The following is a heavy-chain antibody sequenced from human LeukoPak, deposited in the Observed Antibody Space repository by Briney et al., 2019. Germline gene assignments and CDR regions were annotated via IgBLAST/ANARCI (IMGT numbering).Heavy chain of an antibody. J-gene: IGHJ4*02. CDR3: AKGLFPVVAANWFDY. Sequence: GGSLRLSCAASGFTFSDYYMSWIRQAPGKGLEWVSYISSSGSTIYYADSVKGRFTISRDNAKNSLYLQMNSLRAEDTAVYYCAKGLFPVVAANWFDYWGQGTLVTVSS. D-gene: IGHD2-15*01. CDR2: ISSSGSTI. CDR1: GFTFSDYY. V-gene: IGHV3-11*01.